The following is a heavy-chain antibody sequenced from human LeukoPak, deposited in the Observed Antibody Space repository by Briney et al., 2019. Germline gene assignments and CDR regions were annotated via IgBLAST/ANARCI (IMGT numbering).Heavy chain of an antibody. J-gene: IGHJ4*02. Sequence: GGSLRLSCAASGFSFSDYYMSWIRQAPGKGLEWVSYISSSGYTMSYADSVKGRFTISRDNAKNSLYLQMSSLRAEDAAIYYCARVMGNYASDYWGQGALVTVSS. CDR2: ISSSGYTM. CDR1: GFSFSDYY. CDR3: ARVMGNYASDY. D-gene: IGHD1-7*01. V-gene: IGHV3-11*04.